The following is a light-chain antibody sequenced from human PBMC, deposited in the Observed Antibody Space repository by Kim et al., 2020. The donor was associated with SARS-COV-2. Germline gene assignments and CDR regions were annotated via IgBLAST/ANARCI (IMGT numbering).Light chain of an antibody. CDR2: YDD. CDR3: AAWDDSLNGYV. J-gene: IGLJ1*01. V-gene: IGLV1-36*01. Sequence: QSVLTQPPSVSEAPRQRVTISCSGSSSNIGNNAVNWYQQLPGKAPKLLIYYDDLLPSGVSDRFSGSKSGTSASLAISVLQSEDEADYYCAAWDDSLNGYVFVTGTKVTVL. CDR1: SSNIGNNA.